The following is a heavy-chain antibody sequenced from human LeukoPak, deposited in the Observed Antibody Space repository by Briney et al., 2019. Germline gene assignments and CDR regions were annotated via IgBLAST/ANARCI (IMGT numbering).Heavy chain of an antibody. CDR1: GFTVSSNY. D-gene: IGHD6-19*01. Sequence: PGGSLRLSCAASGFTVSSNYMSWVRQAPGKGLEWVSVIYASGTTYYADSVKGRFTISRDNSKNTVYLQINSLSAEDTAIYYCARETLAGFDYWGQGTLVTVSS. V-gene: IGHV3-53*01. CDR2: IYASGTT. CDR3: ARETLAGFDY. J-gene: IGHJ4*02.